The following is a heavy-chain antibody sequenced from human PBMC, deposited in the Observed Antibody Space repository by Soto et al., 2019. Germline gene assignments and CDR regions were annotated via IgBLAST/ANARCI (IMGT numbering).Heavy chain of an antibody. CDR2: IFYSGST. V-gene: IGHV4-61*01. Sequence: QVQLQESGPGLVKPSETLSLTCTVSGGSVNSGSYYWNWIRQPPGKGLEWIGYIFYSGSTNYNPSLKRSVTISLDTAKDQFSQRLSSVTAADTAVYYCAGLRLGEGFDPWGQGTRVTVSS. D-gene: IGHD3-16*01. CDR1: GGSVNSGSYY. J-gene: IGHJ5*02. CDR3: AGLRLGEGFDP.